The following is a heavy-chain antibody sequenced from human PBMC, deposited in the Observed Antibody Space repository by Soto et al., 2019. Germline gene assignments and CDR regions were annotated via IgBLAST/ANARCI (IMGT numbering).Heavy chain of an antibody. CDR2: ISSSGSTI. Sequence: EVQLVESGGNLVQPGGSLRLSCAASGFTFSSYSMNWVRQAPGKGLEWVSYISSSGSTIYHADSVKGRFTISRDNAKKSLYLQMNSLRAEDTAVYYCARDRVSGAYYHDALDMWGQGTMVTVSS. CDR1: GFTFSSYS. CDR3: ARDRVSGAYYHDALDM. V-gene: IGHV3-48*01. D-gene: IGHD3-10*01. J-gene: IGHJ3*02.